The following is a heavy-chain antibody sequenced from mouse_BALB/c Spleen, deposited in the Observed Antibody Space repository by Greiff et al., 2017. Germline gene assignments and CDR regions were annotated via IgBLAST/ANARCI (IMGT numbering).Heavy chain of an antibody. J-gene: IGHJ1*01. V-gene: IGHV5-17*02. D-gene: IGHD1-2*01. CDR3: ARSPSLLLYWYFDV. CDR1: GFTFSSFG. CDR2: ISSGSSTI. Sequence: EVKLVESGGGLVQPGGSRKLSCAASGFTFSSFGMHWVRQAPEKGLEWVAYISSGSSTIYYADTVKGRFTISRDNPKNTLFLQMTSLRSEDTAMYYCARSPSLLLYWYFDVWGAGTTVTVSS.